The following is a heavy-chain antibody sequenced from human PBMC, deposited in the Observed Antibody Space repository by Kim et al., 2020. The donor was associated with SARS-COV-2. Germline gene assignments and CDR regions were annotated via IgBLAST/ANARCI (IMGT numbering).Heavy chain of an antibody. Sequence: GGYLRLSCSASGFTFNSYAMHWVRQAPGKGLEYLSAISSDGGSTYYADSVRGRFTISRDNSRNTLYLQMSSLRAEDTAVYYCVSDREQMIYGVISNLDDWGRGTLVTVSS. CDR1: GFTFNSYA. CDR3: VSDREQMIYGVISNLDD. V-gene: IGHV3-64D*09. D-gene: IGHD3-3*01. CDR2: ISSDGGST. J-gene: IGHJ4*02.